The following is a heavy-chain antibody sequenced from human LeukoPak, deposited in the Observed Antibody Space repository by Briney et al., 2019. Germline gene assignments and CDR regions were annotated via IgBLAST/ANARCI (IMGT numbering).Heavy chain of an antibody. J-gene: IGHJ4*02. D-gene: IGHD5-18*01. Sequence: SETLSLTCIVSGGSISSYYWGWIRQPPGKGLEWIGSIYYSGSTYYNPSLKSRVTISVDTSKNQFSLKLSSVTAADTAVYYCARDRGYSYGHRPFDYWGQGTLVTVSS. V-gene: IGHV4-39*07. CDR1: GGSISSYY. CDR3: ARDRGYSYGHRPFDY. CDR2: IYYSGST.